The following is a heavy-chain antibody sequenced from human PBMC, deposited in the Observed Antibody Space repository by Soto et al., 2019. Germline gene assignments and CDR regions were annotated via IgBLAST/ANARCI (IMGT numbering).Heavy chain of an antibody. V-gene: IGHV4-4*02. CDR3: ARLPGGAAAGAIDY. J-gene: IGHJ4*02. Sequence: QVQLQESGPGLVKPSGTLSLTCAVSSGSISSSNWWSWVRQPPGKGLEWIGAIYHSGSTNYNPSLNSRVTISVGKSKNQFSLKLSSVTAADTAVYYCARLPGGAAAGAIDYWGQGTLVTVSS. D-gene: IGHD6-13*01. CDR2: IYHSGST. CDR1: SGSISSSNW.